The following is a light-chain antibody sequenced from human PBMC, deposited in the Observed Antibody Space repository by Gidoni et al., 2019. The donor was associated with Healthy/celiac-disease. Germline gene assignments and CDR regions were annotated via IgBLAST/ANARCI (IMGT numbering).Light chain of an antibody. CDR3: QQYGSSPPWT. CDR1: QSFSSSY. V-gene: IGKV3-20*01. Sequence: IVLTQSPGTLSLSPGEIATLSCRASQSFSSSYLAWYQQKPGQAPRLLNYGASSRATGIPDFTLTISRLEPEDFAVYYCQQYGSSPPWTFGQGTKVEIK. CDR2: GAS. J-gene: IGKJ1*01.